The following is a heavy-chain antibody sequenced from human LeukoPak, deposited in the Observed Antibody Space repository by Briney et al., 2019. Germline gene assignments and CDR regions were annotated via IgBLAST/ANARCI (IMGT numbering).Heavy chain of an antibody. V-gene: IGHV3-9*01. J-gene: IGHJ6*03. D-gene: IGHD6-19*01. Sequence: PGRSLRLSCAASGFNFDDYAMHWVRQAPGKGLEWVSGISWNSGSIGYADSVKGRFTISRDNAKNSLYLQMNSLRAEDTALYYCAKAHRLGWGSYMDVWGKGCTVTVSS. CDR1: GFNFDDYA. CDR2: ISWNSGSI. CDR3: AKAHRLGWGSYMDV.